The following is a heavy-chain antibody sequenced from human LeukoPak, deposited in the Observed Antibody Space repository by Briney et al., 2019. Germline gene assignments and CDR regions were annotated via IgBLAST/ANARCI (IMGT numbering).Heavy chain of an antibody. Sequence: PGGSLRLSCAASGFTFNTFWMNWVRQAPGKGLEYVSAISSNGGSTYYANSVKGRFTISRDNSKNTLYLQMGSLRAEDMAVYYCARALVWEVGASDYWGQGTLVTVSS. CDR1: GFTFNTFW. V-gene: IGHV3-64*01. D-gene: IGHD1-26*01. CDR3: ARALVWEVGASDY. J-gene: IGHJ4*02. CDR2: ISSNGGST.